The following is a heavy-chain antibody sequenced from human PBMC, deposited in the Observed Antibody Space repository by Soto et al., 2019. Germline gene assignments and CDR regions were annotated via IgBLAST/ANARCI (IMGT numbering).Heavy chain of an antibody. J-gene: IGHJ6*02. CDR2: IYSGGST. Sequence: PGGSLRLSCAASGFTVSSNYMSWVRQAPGKGLEWVSVIYSGGSTYYADSVKGRFTISRDNSKNTLYLQMNSLRAEDTAVYHCAAAIGYYGSGSYYNGVYYYYYGMDVWGQGTTVTVSS. D-gene: IGHD3-10*01. V-gene: IGHV3-53*01. CDR3: AAAIGYYGSGSYYNGVYYYYYGMDV. CDR1: GFTVSSNY.